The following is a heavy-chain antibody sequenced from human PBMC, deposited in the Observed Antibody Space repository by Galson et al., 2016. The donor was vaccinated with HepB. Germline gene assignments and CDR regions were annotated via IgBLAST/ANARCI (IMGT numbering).Heavy chain of an antibody. V-gene: IGHV4-59*01. CDR1: GGPIKAYY. Sequence: LSLTCNVSGGPIKAYYWAWIRQPPGKGLEWIGNVFHTGRFNYNPSLKSRVTISFDTSKSQISLMLGSMTAADTAVYFCARVSAGTYFDYWGQGTLGTVSS. D-gene: IGHD1-14*01. CDR2: VFHTGRF. CDR3: ARVSAGTYFDY. J-gene: IGHJ4*02.